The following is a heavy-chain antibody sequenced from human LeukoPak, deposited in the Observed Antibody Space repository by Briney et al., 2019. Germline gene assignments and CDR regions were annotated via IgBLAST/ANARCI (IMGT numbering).Heavy chain of an antibody. CDR3: ARGYYYDSSGYYGTFDY. D-gene: IGHD3-22*01. CDR1: GFTFSSYW. V-gene: IGHV3-20*04. J-gene: IGHJ4*02. Sequence: GGSLRLSCAASGFTFSSYWMHWVRQAPGKGLEWVSGINWNGGSTGYADSVKGRFTISRDNAKNSLYLQMNSLRAEDTALYYCARGYYYDSSGYYGTFDYWGQGTPVTVSS. CDR2: INWNGGST.